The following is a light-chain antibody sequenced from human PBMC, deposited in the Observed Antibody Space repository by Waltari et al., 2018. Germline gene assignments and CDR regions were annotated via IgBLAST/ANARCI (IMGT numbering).Light chain of an antibody. CDR1: QSISSY. V-gene: IGKV1-39*01. CDR3: QQSYSTPLMYT. Sequence: DIQMTQSPSSLSASVGERVTITCRASQSISSYLNWYQQKPGKAPKLLIYAASSLQSGVPSRFSGSGSGTDFTLTISSLQHEDFATYYCQQSYSTPLMYTFGQGTKLEIK. J-gene: IGKJ2*01. CDR2: AAS.